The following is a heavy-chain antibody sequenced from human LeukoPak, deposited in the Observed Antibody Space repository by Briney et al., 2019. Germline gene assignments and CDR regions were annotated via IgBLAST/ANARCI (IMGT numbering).Heavy chain of an antibody. Sequence: GGSLRLSCAASGFTFSSYAMSWVRQAPGKGLEWVSAISGSGGSTYYADSVKGRFTISRDNSKNTLYLQMSSLRAEDTAVYYCAKDVGIVGATDYFDYWGQGTLVTVSS. CDR1: GFTFSSYA. J-gene: IGHJ4*02. CDR3: AKDVGIVGATDYFDY. D-gene: IGHD1-26*01. CDR2: ISGSGGST. V-gene: IGHV3-23*01.